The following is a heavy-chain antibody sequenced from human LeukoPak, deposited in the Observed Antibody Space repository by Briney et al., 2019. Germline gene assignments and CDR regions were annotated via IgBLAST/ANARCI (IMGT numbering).Heavy chain of an antibody. CDR3: ARDLRDYCSSTSCYPLGAATWDY. Sequence: GGSLRLSCAASGFTFSDYYMSWIRQAPGKGLEWVSYISSSGSTIYYADSVKGRFTISRDNAKNPLYLQMNSLRAEDTAVYYCARDLRDYCSSTSCYPLGAATWDYWGQGTLVTVSS. V-gene: IGHV3-11*01. J-gene: IGHJ4*02. D-gene: IGHD2-2*01. CDR2: ISSSGSTI. CDR1: GFTFSDYY.